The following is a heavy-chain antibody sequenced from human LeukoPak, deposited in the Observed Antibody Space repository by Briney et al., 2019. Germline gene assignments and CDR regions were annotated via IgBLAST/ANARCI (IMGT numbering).Heavy chain of an antibody. CDR3: ARIPMRALGAGSYYYYYGMDV. D-gene: IGHD3-16*01. V-gene: IGHV2-70*11. Sequence: SGPTLVNPTQTLTLTRTFSGFSLSTSGMCVSWIRQPPGKALEWLARIDWDDDKYYSTSLKTRLTISKDTSKNQVVLTMTNMDPVDTATYYCARIPMRALGAGSYYYYYGMDVWGQGTTVTVSS. CDR2: IDWDDDK. CDR1: GFSLSTSGMC. J-gene: IGHJ6*02.